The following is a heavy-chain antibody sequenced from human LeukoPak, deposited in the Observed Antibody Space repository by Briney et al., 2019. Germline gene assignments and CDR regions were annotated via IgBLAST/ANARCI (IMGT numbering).Heavy chain of an antibody. Sequence: PGGSLRLSCVASGFSFSSYGMHWVRQSPGKGLEWVAVISYDGSNEYYADSVKGRFTISRDNSKNTLYLEVNSRRAEDTAVFYCAKDQSRWFVNIVSTGSAFDAWGQGTLVTVSS. CDR1: GFSFSSYG. J-gene: IGHJ4*02. CDR3: AKDQSRWFVNIVSTGSAFDA. D-gene: IGHD5/OR15-5a*01. V-gene: IGHV3-30*18. CDR2: ISYDGSNE.